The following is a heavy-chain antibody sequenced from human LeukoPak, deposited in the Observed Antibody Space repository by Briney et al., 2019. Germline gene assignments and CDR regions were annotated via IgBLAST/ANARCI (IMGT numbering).Heavy chain of an antibody. CDR3: AKRPVDTDDY. J-gene: IGHJ4*02. CDR1: GCTFSSYA. V-gene: IGHV3-23*01. D-gene: IGHD5-18*01. CDR2: ISGSGGST. Sequence: GGSLGLSCAASGCTFSSYAMSWVRQAPGKGLEWVSAISGSGGSTYYADSVKGRFTISRDNSKNTLYLQMNSLRAEDTAVYYCAKRPVDTDDYWGQGTLVTVSS.